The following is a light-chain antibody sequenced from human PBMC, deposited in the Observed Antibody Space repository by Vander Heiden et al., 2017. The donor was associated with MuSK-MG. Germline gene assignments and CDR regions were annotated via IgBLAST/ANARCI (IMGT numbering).Light chain of an antibody. Sequence: QSVLTQLPPASGAPGPRVTVSCSGSSSNIGTNSVNWYQHVPGTAPKLLIYMNRHRPSGVPDRFSASKSGTSASLAISGLHADDEADYYCAVWDDSLNAYVFGTGSKVTVL. CDR1: SSNIGTNS. V-gene: IGLV1-44*01. CDR3: AVWDDSLNAYV. J-gene: IGLJ1*01. CDR2: MNR.